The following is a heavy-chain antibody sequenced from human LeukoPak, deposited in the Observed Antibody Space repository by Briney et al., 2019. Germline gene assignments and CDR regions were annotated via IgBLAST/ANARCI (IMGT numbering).Heavy chain of an antibody. J-gene: IGHJ3*02. CDR1: GASISGYY. CDR3: ARDRISMNSLDM. D-gene: IGHD2-8*01. V-gene: IGHV4-59*01. Sequence: NPSETLSLTCTVSGASISGYYLTWIRQPPGKGLEWIGYISHIGSTNYNPSLKSRVTISVDTSKNQFSLKLTSVTAADTAVYYGARDRISMNSLDMWGQGTMVTVSS. CDR2: ISHIGST.